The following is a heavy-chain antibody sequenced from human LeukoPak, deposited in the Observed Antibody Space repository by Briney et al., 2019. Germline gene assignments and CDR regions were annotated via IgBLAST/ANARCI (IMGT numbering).Heavy chain of an antibody. D-gene: IGHD6-19*01. J-gene: IGHJ4*02. CDR3: ATNPPGIAVAGNGNFDN. CDR2: ISSSSSYI. CDR1: RFTFSSYS. V-gene: IGHV3-21*04. Sequence: TPGRSLRLSCAASRFTFSSYSMNWVRQAPGKGLEWVSSISSSSSYIYYADSVKGRFTISRDNAKNSLYLQMQSLRPEDTAFYYCATNPPGIAVAGNGNFDNWGQGTLVTVSS.